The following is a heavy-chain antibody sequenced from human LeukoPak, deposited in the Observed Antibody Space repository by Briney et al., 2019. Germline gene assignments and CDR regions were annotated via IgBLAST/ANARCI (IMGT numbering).Heavy chain of an antibody. CDR2: IYSGGST. V-gene: IGHV3-66*01. CDR3: ARDRGTAMVSRRYYYYGMDV. D-gene: IGHD5-18*01. Sequence: GGSLRLSCAASGFTFSTYSMSWVRQAPGKGLEWVSVIYSGGSTYYADSVKGRFTISRDNSKNTLYLQMNSLRAEDTAVYYCARDRGTAMVSRRYYYYGMDVWGQGTTVTVSS. CDR1: GFTFSTYS. J-gene: IGHJ6*02.